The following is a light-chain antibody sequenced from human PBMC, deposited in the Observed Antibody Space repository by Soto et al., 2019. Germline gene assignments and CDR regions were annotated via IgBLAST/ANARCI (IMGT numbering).Light chain of an antibody. CDR1: SSDVGVNNY. CDR2: EVN. V-gene: IGLV2-14*01. Sequence: QSVLTQPASVSGSPGQSITISCTGTSSDVGVNNYVSWYQRHPGKAPKLIIYEVNNRPSGVSNRFSGSKSGNTASLTISGLQAEDEADYFCCSCTSISTFVFGSGTKVTVL. CDR3: CSCTSISTFV. J-gene: IGLJ1*01.